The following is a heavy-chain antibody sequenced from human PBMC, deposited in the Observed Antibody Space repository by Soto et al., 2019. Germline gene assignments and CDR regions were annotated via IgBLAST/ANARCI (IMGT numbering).Heavy chain of an antibody. CDR3: ARDQRSYGEPPFDY. D-gene: IGHD3-16*01. Sequence: SVKVSCKASGFAFTGYYIHWVRLAPGQGLEWMGWIKSNGDDTKYARKFQDRVTMTRDTSMNTVYMELSRLRSDDTAVYYCARDQRSYGEPPFDYWGQGTLVTVSS. CDR2: IKSNGDDT. CDR1: GFAFTGYY. V-gene: IGHV1-2*02. J-gene: IGHJ4*02.